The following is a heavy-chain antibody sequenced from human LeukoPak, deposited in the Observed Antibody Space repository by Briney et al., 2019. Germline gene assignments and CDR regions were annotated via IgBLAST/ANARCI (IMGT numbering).Heavy chain of an antibody. Sequence: SETLSLTCTVSGGSISSGDYYWSWIRQPPGKGLEWIRYIYYSGSTYYNPSLKSRVTISVDTSKNQFSLKLSSVTAADTAVYYCARTGGDYGEPDYWGQGTLVTVSS. J-gene: IGHJ4*02. V-gene: IGHV4-30-4*01. CDR2: IYYSGST. CDR3: ARTGGDYGEPDY. CDR1: GGSISSGDYY. D-gene: IGHD4-17*01.